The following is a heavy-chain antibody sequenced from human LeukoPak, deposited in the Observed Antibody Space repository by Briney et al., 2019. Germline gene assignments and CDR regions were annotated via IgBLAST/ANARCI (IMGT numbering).Heavy chain of an antibody. CDR2: ISWNSGSI. V-gene: IGHV3-9*01. J-gene: IGHJ4*02. CDR3: AKDIMGAVDPYSSGLDY. CDR1: GFTFDDYA. Sequence: PGRSLRLSCAASGFTFDDYAMHWVRQAPGKGLEWVSGISWNSGSIGYADSVKGRFTISRDNAKNSLYLQMNSLRAEDTALYYCAKDIMGAVDPYSSGLDYWGQGTLVTVSS. D-gene: IGHD6-19*01.